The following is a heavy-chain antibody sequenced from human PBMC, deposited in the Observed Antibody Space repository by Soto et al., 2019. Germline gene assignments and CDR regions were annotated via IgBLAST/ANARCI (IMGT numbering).Heavy chain of an antibody. Sequence: SETLSLTCTVSGGSISSSSYYWGWIRQPPGKGLEWIGSIYYSGSTYYNPSLKSRVTISVDTSKNQFSLKLSSVTAADTAVYYCASSDCTNGVCYAGYYYMDVRGKGTTVTVSS. V-gene: IGHV4-39*01. D-gene: IGHD2-8*01. CDR1: GGSISSSSYY. CDR2: IYYSGST. J-gene: IGHJ6*03. CDR3: ASSDCTNGVCYAGYYYMDV.